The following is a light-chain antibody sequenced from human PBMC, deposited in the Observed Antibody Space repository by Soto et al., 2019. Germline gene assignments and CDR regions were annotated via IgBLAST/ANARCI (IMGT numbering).Light chain of an antibody. V-gene: IGKV1-5*03. CDR3: QPYNSDSV. CDR1: QSISGW. Sequence: DIQMTQSPSTLSAFVGDRVTITCRASQSISGWLAWYQQKPGKAPNLLIYRTSSLESGVPSRFSGSGSGTDFTLTIDSLQPDDFATYYCQPYNSDSVFGQGTKLEMK. CDR2: RTS. J-gene: IGKJ2*01.